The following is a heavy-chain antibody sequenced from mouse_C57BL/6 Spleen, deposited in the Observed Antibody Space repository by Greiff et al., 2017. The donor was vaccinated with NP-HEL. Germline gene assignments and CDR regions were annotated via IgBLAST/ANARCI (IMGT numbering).Heavy chain of an antibody. Sequence: QVQLKESGAELARPGASVKLSCKASGYTFTSYGISWVKQRTGQGLEWIGEIYPRSGYTYYNEKFKGKATLTADKYSSTAYMVLRRLTSEVSAVYFCARDLYYYGSGTGFAYLGQGTLVTVSA. CDR1: GYTFTSYG. CDR3: ARDLYYYGSGTGFAY. D-gene: IGHD1-1*01. V-gene: IGHV1-81*01. J-gene: IGHJ3*01. CDR2: IYPRSGYT.